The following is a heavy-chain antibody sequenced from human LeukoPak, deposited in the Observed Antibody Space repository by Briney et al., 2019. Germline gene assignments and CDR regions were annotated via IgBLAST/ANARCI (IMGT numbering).Heavy chain of an antibody. J-gene: IGHJ4*02. D-gene: IGHD6-13*01. CDR3: PRELSWRFDY. CDR1: GGSISSYY. V-gene: IGHV4-59*01. CDR2: IYYSGST. Sequence: KPSETLSLTCTVSGGSISSYYWSWIRQPPGKGLEWIGYIYYSGSTNYNPSLKSRVTISVDTSKNQFSLKLSAVTAADTAVYYCPRELSWRFDYWGQGTLVTVSS.